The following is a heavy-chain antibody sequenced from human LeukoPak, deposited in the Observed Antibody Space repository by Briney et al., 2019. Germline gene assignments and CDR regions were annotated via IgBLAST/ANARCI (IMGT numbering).Heavy chain of an antibody. D-gene: IGHD6-13*01. CDR3: ARGSIAAAGTPDY. CDR2: INPNSGGT. V-gene: IGHV1-2*02. J-gene: IGHJ4*02. Sequence: GASVKVFCKASGYTFTGYYMHWVRQAPGQGLEWMGWINPNSGGTNYAQKFQGRVTMTRDTSISTAYMELSRLRSDDTAVYYCARGSIAAAGTPDYRGQETLVTVSS. CDR1: GYTFTGYY.